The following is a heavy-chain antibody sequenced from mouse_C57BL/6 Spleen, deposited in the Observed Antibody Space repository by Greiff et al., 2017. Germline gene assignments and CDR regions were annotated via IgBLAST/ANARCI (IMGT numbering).Heavy chain of an antibody. J-gene: IGHJ4*01. V-gene: IGHV1-69*01. CDR2: IDPSDSYT. CDR1: GYTFTSYW. D-gene: IGHD2-1*01. Sequence: QVQLQQSGAELVMPGASVKLSCKASGYTFTSYWMHWVKQRPGPGLEWIGEIDPSDSYTNYNQKFKGKSTLTVDKSSSTAYMQLSSLTSEDSAVYYCARGDGNYSYYAMDYWGQGTSVTVSS. CDR3: ARGDGNYSYYAMDY.